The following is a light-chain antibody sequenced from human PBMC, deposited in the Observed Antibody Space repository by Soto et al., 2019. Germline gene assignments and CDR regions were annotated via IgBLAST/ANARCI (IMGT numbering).Light chain of an antibody. Sequence: EIGMTQSPATLSVSPGESATLSCRASQSVSSNLAWYQQKPGQAPRLLIYGASTRATGIPARFSGSGSGTEFPLTISSLQSEDFALYYCQQYNNWLTFGGGTKVEIK. CDR2: GAS. J-gene: IGKJ4*01. CDR3: QQYNNWLT. CDR1: QSVSSN. V-gene: IGKV3-15*01.